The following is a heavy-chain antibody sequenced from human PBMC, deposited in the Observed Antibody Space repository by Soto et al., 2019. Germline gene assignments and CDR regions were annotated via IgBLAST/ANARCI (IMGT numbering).Heavy chain of an antibody. V-gene: IGHV1-69*13. D-gene: IGHD3-22*01. Sequence: ASVKVSCKVSGGTFSHNAISWVRQAPGQGLEWMGGIIPILGTANYAQKFQGRVTITADESTITAYMELSSLRSEDTAVYYCARGVNYYDSSGYYYVFDYWGQGTLVTVSS. CDR3: ARGVNYYDSSGYYYVFDY. CDR1: GGTFSHNA. CDR2: IIPILGTA. J-gene: IGHJ4*02.